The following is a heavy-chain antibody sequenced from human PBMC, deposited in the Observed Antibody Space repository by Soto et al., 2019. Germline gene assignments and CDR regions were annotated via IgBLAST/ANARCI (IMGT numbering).Heavy chain of an antibody. V-gene: IGHV5-10-1*01. CDR3: ARPNTISNYNWFDP. J-gene: IGHJ5*02. CDR1: GYSFTSYW. CDR2: INPSDSDT. Sequence: GESLKISCKGFGYSFTSYWINWVRQMPGKGLEWMGRINPSDSDTNYSPSFQGRVTFSVDKSIGTAYLQWSSPKASDTAMYYCARPNTISNYNWFDPWGPGTLVTVSS. D-gene: IGHD3-10*01.